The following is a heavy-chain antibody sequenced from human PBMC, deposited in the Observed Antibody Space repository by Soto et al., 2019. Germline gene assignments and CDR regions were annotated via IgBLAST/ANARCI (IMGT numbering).Heavy chain of an antibody. CDR1: GYTFSAYT. V-gene: IGHV1-3*01. CDR3: VTKTGTADFDY. J-gene: IGHJ4*02. Sequence: QVQLVQSGAEVKKPGASVKVSCRTSGYTFSAYTMHWVRQAPGQRLEWMGWVHAGNGWTSYSQNFQGRVTFTGDTAANTAYMELSSLTSENTAIYYCVTKTGTADFDYWGQGTLVTVSS. CDR2: VHAGNGWT. D-gene: IGHD1-1*01.